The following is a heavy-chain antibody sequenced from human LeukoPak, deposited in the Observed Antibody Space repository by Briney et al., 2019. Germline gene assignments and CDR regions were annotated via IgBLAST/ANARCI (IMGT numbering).Heavy chain of an antibody. CDR1: GYTFTSYG. Sequence: ASVKVSCKASGYTFTSYGISWVRQAPGQGLECMGWISAYNGNTNYAQKLQGRVTMTTDTSTSTAYMELRSLRSDDTAVYYCARDPPGLGYDSSGYYYRLDYWGQGTLVTVSS. J-gene: IGHJ4*02. CDR2: ISAYNGNT. D-gene: IGHD3-22*01. CDR3: ARDPPGLGYDSSGYYYRLDY. V-gene: IGHV1-18*01.